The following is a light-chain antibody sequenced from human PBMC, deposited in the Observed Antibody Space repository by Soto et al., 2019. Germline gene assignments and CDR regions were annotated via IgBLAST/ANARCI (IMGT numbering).Light chain of an antibody. J-gene: IGKJ2*01. Sequence: EIVMTQSPATLSVSPGERATLSCRASQSISNNLAWHQQRPGQAPRLLIYLASTRATGIPARFSGTGSGTEFTLTISSLQSEDFAAYYCQQYHTWPYTFGQGXKVDIK. V-gene: IGKV3-15*01. CDR3: QQYHTWPYT. CDR2: LAS. CDR1: QSISNN.